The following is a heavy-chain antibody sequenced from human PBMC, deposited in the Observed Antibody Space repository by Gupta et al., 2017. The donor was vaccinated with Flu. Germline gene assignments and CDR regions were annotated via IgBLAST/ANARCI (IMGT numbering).Heavy chain of an antibody. CDR2: ITGSGGST. V-gene: IGHV3-23*01. J-gene: IGHJ1*01. CDR1: GFTFSDYA. D-gene: IGHD6-13*01. Sequence: EVQLLESGGGLVQPGGPLRLSCAASGFTFSDYAMSWVRQAPGKGLEWVSGITGSGGSTFFTDSVKGRFTISRDNSNNTLYLQMNRLRAEDTAVYYCAKRDEQQLKYFQHWGQGTLVTVSS. CDR3: AKRDEQQLKYFQH.